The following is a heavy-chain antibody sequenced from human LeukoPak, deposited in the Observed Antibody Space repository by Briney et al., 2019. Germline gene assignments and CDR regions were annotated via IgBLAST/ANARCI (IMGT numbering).Heavy chain of an antibody. CDR1: GFTFSGYS. Sequence: GRSLRLSCGASGFTFSGYSMNWVRQAPGKGLEWVSYISSTSSIISYVDSVRGRFTISRDNAKNSLYLQMNSLRDEDTAVYYCVRESSYAFNIWGQGTMVTVSS. J-gene: IGHJ3*02. V-gene: IGHV3-48*02. CDR3: VRESSYAFNI. CDR2: ISSTSSII.